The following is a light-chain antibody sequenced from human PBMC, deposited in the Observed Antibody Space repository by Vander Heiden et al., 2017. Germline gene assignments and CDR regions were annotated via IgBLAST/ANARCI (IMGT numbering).Light chain of an antibody. CDR2: NSN. Sequence: QSLLTQPPSALGTPGQRVTISCSDSSANFGTKAVNWYQHLPGTAPNLLIYNSNQRPSGVPGRFSGSKSGTSASLVISGLQSVDEADYYCAAWGDGLNGLFGGGTKLTVL. V-gene: IGLV1-44*01. CDR1: SANFGTKA. CDR3: AAWGDGLNGL. J-gene: IGLJ3*02.